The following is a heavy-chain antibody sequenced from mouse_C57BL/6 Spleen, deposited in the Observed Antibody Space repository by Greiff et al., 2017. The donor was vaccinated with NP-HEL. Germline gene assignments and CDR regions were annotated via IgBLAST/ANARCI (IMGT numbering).Heavy chain of an antibody. D-gene: IGHD3-2*02. CDR3: ARPDSSGEGFAY. J-gene: IGHJ3*01. V-gene: IGHV1-55*01. CDR2: IYPGSGST. CDR1: GYTFTSYW. Sequence: QVQLQQSGAELVKPGASVKMSCKASGYTFTSYWITWVKQRPGQGLEWIGDIYPGSGSTNYNEKFKSKATLTVDTSSSTAYMQLSSLTSEDSAVYYCARPDSSGEGFAYWGQGTLVTVSA.